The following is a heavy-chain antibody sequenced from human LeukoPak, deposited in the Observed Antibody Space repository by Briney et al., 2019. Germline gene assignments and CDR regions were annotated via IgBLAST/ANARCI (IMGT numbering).Heavy chain of an antibody. V-gene: IGHV3-30*02. CDR1: GFTFSSYG. CDR3: AKDQSYDFWSGYYPGAFDI. D-gene: IGHD3-3*01. J-gene: IGHJ3*02. CDR2: IRYDGINK. Sequence: GGSLRLSCAASGFTFSSYGMHWVRQAPGKGLEWVAFIRYDGINKYYADSVKGRFTISRDNSKNTLYLQMNSLRAEDTAVYYCAKDQSYDFWSGYYPGAFDIWGQGTMVTVSS.